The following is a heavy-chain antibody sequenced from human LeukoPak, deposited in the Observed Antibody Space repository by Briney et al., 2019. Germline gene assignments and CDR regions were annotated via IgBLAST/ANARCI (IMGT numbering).Heavy chain of an antibody. V-gene: IGHV4-59*01. J-gene: IGHJ2*01. CDR3: ARGPSEYYSYGKKADWYFDL. Sequence: SETLSLTCTVSGGSISSYYWSWIRQPPGKGLERIGYIYYSGSTNYNPSLKSRVTISVDTSKNQFSLKLSSVTAADTAVYYCARGPSEYYSYGKKADWYFDLWGRGTLVTVSS. CDR2: IYYSGST. D-gene: IGHD5-18*01. CDR1: GGSISSYY.